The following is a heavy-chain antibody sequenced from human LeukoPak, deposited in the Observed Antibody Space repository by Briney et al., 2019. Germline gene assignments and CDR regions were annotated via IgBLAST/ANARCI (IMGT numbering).Heavy chain of an antibody. J-gene: IGHJ4*02. CDR2: ISAYNGDT. CDR3: AKESPSGSGSLNY. Sequence: ASVKVSCKASGYTFTGYYMHWVRQAPGQGLEWMGWISAYNGDTNYAQKLQGRVTMTTDTSTSTAYMELRSLRSDDTAVYYCAKESPSGSGSLNYWGQGTLDTVSS. CDR1: GYTFTGYY. V-gene: IGHV1-18*04. D-gene: IGHD3-10*01.